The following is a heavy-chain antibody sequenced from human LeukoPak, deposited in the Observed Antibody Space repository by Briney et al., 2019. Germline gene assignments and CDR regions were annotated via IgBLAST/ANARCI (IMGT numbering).Heavy chain of an antibody. CDR1: GFTFSSYA. J-gene: IGHJ4*02. CDR3: ARDRDIVVVTAISY. CDR2: ISYDGSNK. V-gene: IGHV3-30-3*01. Sequence: GGSLRLSCAASGFTFSSYAMHWVRQAPGKGLEWVAVISYDGSNKYYADSVKGRFTISRDNSKNTLYLQMNSLRAEDTAVYYCARDRDIVVVTAISYWGQGTLVTVSS. D-gene: IGHD2-21*02.